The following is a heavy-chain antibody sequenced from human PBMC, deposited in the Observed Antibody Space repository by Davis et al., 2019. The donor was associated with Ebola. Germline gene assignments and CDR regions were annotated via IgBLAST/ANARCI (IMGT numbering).Heavy chain of an antibody. CDR2: ISWNSDSV. J-gene: IGHJ4*02. V-gene: IGHV3-9*01. Sequence: SCAASGFTFDDYAMHWVRQVPGKGLEWVSSISWNSDSVGYVDSVKGRFTISRDNAKNTLYLQMNSLKAEDTAVYYCARDFDRVREWGQGTLVTVSS. CDR1: GFTFDDYA. CDR3: ARDFDRVRE. D-gene: IGHD3-22*01.